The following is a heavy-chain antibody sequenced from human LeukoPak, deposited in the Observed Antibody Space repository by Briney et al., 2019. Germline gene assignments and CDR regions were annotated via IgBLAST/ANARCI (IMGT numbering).Heavy chain of an antibody. D-gene: IGHD1-1*01. V-gene: IGHV4-34*01. Sequence: SETLSLTCAVYGGSFSTYYWSWIRQSPGKGLEWIAEINHRGDTNYNPSVKSRVTISVDTSKSQFSLKVSSLTAADTAVYYCARGPTISETGYFDYWGQGTLVTVSS. CDR3: ARGPTISETGYFDY. CDR1: GGSFSTYY. J-gene: IGHJ4*03. CDR2: INHRGDT.